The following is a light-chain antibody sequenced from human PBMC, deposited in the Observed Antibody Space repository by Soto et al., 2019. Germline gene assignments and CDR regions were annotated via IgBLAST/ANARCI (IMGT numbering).Light chain of an antibody. CDR1: QSLVYSDGNIY. Sequence: DVVMTQSPLSLPVTLGQPASISCRSSQSLVYSDGNIYLNWFHQRPGQSRRRLIYKVSNRDSGVPDRFSGSGADTDFTLKISRVEAEDVGVYCCMQVTYPPRLTFAGGTKVEIK. CDR2: KVS. J-gene: IGKJ4*01. V-gene: IGKV2-30*01. CDR3: MQVTYPPRLT.